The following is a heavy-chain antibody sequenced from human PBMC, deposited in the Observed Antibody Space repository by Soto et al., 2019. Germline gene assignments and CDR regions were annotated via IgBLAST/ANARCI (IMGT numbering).Heavy chain of an antibody. D-gene: IGHD3-22*01. J-gene: IGHJ4*02. CDR2: TYYNGNA. CDR1: GGSIDRSNYY. Sequence: QLQLQVSGPGLVKPSETLSLTCTVSGGSIDRSNYYWDWIRQPPGKGLEWIGTTYYNGNAYYNPSLKSRVTMSVDTSKNQFSLKLISVTAADTAVYYCARHFVAVVIKGWGYWGQGTLVTVSS. V-gene: IGHV4-39*01. CDR3: ARHFVAVVIKGWGY.